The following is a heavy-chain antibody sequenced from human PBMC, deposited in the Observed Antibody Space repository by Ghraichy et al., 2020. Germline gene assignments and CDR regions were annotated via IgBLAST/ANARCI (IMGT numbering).Heavy chain of an antibody. CDR3: AKVVSWRYFDL. J-gene: IGHJ2*01. V-gene: IGHV3-23*01. CDR1: GFTFSTYA. D-gene: IGHD5/OR15-5a*01. Sequence: GGSLRLSCAASGFTFSTYAMTWVRQAPGTGLEWVSATSGGGGSTYYADSVKGRFTISRDNSNNTLYLQMDSLRAEDTAVYSCAKVVSWRYFDLWGRGTLVTVSS. CDR2: TSGGGGST.